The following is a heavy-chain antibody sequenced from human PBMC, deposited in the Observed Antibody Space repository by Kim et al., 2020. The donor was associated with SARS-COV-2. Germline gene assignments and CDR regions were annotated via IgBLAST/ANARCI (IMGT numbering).Heavy chain of an antibody. J-gene: IGHJ4*02. CDR2: ISNDGSYA. CDR1: GFAFSSHG. V-gene: IGHV3-33*03. CDR3: AMAVSGGVGGFYVDF. D-gene: IGHD2-15*01. Sequence: GGSLRLSCEASGFAFSSHGMHWVRQAPGKGLEWVGIISNDGSYAYYGDSVKGRFTISRDNSKNTLYLQMNNLRVEDTAVYYCAMAVSGGVGGFYVDFWGRGTLSTVSS.